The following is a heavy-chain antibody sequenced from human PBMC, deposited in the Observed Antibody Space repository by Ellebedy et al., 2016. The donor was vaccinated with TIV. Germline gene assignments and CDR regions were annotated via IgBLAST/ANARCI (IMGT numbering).Heavy chain of an antibody. CDR1: GFTFSYYW. D-gene: IGHD2-15*01. J-gene: IGHJ4*02. Sequence: GESLKIPCAAPGFTFSYYWMHWVRQAPGKGLVWVSRISRDGDYTNSADSVNGRFTISRDNAKKTLYLQMNGLRAEDTAVYYCTTDEGGSFDSWGQGTLVTVSS. CDR3: TTDEGGSFDS. V-gene: IGHV3-74*01. CDR2: ISRDGDYT.